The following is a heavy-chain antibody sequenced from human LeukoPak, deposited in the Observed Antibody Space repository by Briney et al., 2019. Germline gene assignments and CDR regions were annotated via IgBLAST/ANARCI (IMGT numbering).Heavy chain of an antibody. CDR1: GGSISSYY. J-gene: IGHJ4*02. CDR2: IYYSGST. CDR3: ARGRLGLRGYFDY. V-gene: IGHV4-59*08. D-gene: IGHD3-9*01. Sequence: SETLSLTCTVSGGSISSYYWSWLRQPPGKGLEWIGYIYYSGSTNYNPSLKSRVTISVDTSKNQFSLKLSSVTAADTAVYYCARGRLGLRGYFDYWGQGTLVTVSS.